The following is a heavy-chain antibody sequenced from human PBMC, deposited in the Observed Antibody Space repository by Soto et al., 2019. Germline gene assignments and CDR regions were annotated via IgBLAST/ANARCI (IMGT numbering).Heavy chain of an antibody. CDR3: ARQRGKAVAVTDL. V-gene: IGHV1-46*01. CDR2: INPSGGST. CDR1: GYTFTSYG. D-gene: IGHD6-19*01. J-gene: IGHJ4*02. Sequence: ASVKVSCKGAGYTFTSYGISWVRQAPGQGLEWMGIINPSGGSTSYAQKFQGRVTMTRDTSTSTVYMELSSLRSEDTAVYYCARQRGKAVAVTDLWAKGTLVTVSS.